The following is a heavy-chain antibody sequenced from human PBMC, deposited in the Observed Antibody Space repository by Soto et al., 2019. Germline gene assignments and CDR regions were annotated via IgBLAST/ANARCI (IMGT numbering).Heavy chain of an antibody. D-gene: IGHD6-19*01. Sequence: QVQLQESGPGLVKPSGTLSLTCAVSGGSISSSNWWSWVRQPPGKGLEWIGEIYHSGSTNYNPSPKSRVTISVDKSKNQFSLKLSSVTAADTAVYYCARGGQYSSGLPDNWFDPWGQGTLVTVSS. CDR1: GGSISSSNW. CDR2: IYHSGST. J-gene: IGHJ5*02. CDR3: ARGGQYSSGLPDNWFDP. V-gene: IGHV4-4*02.